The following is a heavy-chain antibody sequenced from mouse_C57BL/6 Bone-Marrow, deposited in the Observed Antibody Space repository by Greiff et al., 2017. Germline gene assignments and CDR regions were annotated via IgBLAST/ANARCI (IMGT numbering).Heavy chain of an antibody. Sequence: QVQLKESGPELVKPGASVKLSCKASGYTFTSYDINWVKQRPGQGLEWIGWIYPRDGSTKYNEKFKGKATLTVDTSSSTAYMELHSLTSEDSAFYFWARLAFDGSSEDWYFDVWGTGTTVTVSS. CDR2: IYPRDGST. V-gene: IGHV1-85*01. CDR3: ARLAFDGSSEDWYFDV. D-gene: IGHD1-1*01. CDR1: GYTFTSYD. J-gene: IGHJ1*03.